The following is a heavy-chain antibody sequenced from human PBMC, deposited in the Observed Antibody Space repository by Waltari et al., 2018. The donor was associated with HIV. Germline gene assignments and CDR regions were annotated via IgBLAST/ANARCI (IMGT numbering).Heavy chain of an antibody. D-gene: IGHD3-3*01. V-gene: IGHV3-11*01. CDR3: ARTKYNLWSGSYFDS. Sequence: QVQLVESGVGLVKPGGPLRPSFLVVGFTFSDSYTSWMRQAPGKGLEWVSYISSSGKTIYYADSVQGRFTISRDNAKNSLYLQMNTLRGEDTAVYYCARTKYNLWSGSYFDSWGQGTLVTVSS. CDR2: ISSSGKTI. J-gene: IGHJ5*01. CDR1: GFTFSDSY.